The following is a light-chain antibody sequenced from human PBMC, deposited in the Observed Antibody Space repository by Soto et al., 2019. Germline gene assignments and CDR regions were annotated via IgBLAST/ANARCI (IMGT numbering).Light chain of an antibody. Sequence: AIQMTQSPSSLSASVGDRVTITCRASQGISNDLGWYQQKPGKPPKLLIYGASKIQNGVPSRFSGSASGTDFTLTISSLQPEDFANYYCLQDYDYPLTFGGGTKVEIK. V-gene: IGKV1-6*01. CDR1: QGISND. CDR3: LQDYDYPLT. J-gene: IGKJ4*01. CDR2: GAS.